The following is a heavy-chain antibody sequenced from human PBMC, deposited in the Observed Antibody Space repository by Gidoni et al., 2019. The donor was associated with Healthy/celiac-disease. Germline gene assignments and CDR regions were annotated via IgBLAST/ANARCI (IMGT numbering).Heavy chain of an antibody. Sequence: QVQLQESGPGLVKPSQTLSLTCTVSGGSISSGSYYWSWIRQPAGKGLEWIGRIYTSGSTNYNPSLKSRVTISVDTSKNQFSLKLSSVTAADTAVYYCARERPLRYCSSTSCYGPFDYWGQGTLVTVSS. D-gene: IGHD2-2*01. CDR2: IYTSGST. CDR1: GGSISSGSYY. J-gene: IGHJ4*02. CDR3: ARERPLRYCSSTSCYGPFDY. V-gene: IGHV4-61*02.